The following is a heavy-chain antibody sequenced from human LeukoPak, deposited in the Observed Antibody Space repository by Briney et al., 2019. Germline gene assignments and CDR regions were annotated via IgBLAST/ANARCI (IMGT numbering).Heavy chain of an antibody. CDR3: AKALGWFFDL. D-gene: IGHD7-27*01. J-gene: IGHJ2*01. CDR2: ISATSSHI. Sequence: GGSLRLSCAASGFTFSNYWMHWVRQSPGKGLVWVSSISATSSHIYHAGAVKGRFTTSRDNAKNSLFLQMNSLRVEDTAVYYCAKALGWFFDLWGRGTLVTVSS. CDR1: GFTFSNYW. V-gene: IGHV3-21*01.